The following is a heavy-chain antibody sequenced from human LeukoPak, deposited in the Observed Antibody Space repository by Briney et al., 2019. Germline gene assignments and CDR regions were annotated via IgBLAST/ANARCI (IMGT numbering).Heavy chain of an antibody. CDR3: ARGRMVRGVIIKGTFDY. CDR2: INHSGST. Sequence: SETLSLTCAVYGGSFSGYYWSWIRQPPGKGLEWIGGINHSGSTNYNPSLKSRVTISVDTSKNQFSLKLSSVTAADTAVYYCARGRMVRGVIIKGTFDYWGQGTLVTVSS. CDR1: GGSFSGYY. J-gene: IGHJ4*02. V-gene: IGHV4-34*01. D-gene: IGHD3-10*01.